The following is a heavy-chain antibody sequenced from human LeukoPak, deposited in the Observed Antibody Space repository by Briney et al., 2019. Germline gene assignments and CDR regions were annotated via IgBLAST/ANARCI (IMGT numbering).Heavy chain of an antibody. CDR2: IYSGGCT. CDR3: ARDYYDSSGYYEGWFDP. V-gene: IGHV3-66*01. D-gene: IGHD3-22*01. J-gene: IGHJ5*02. Sequence: PGGSLRLSCAASGFTVSSNYMSWVRQAPGKGLEWVSVIYSGGCTYYADSVKGRFTISRDNSKNTLYLQMNSLRAEDTAVYYCARDYYDSSGYYEGWFDPWGQGTLVTVSS. CDR1: GFTVSSNY.